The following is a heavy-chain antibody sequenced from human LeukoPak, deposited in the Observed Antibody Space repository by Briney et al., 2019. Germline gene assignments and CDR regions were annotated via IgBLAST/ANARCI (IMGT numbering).Heavy chain of an antibody. CDR3: ASQPAAADVDY. V-gene: IGHV3-7*03. J-gene: IGHJ4*02. D-gene: IGHD2-2*01. Sequence: GALRLSCAASGFTFSSYWMTWVRQAPGKGLEWVANIKQDGSKKTYVDSVKGRFTISRDNAKNSLYLQMNSLRADDKGVYYCASQPAAADVDYWGQGTLVTVSS. CDR2: IKQDGSKK. CDR1: GFTFSSYW.